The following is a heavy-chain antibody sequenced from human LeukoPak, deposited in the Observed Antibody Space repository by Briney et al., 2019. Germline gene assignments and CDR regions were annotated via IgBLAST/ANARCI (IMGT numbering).Heavy chain of an antibody. CDR1: GYSFTVYW. CDR2: IYPGDSGT. D-gene: IGHD2-8*02. V-gene: IGHV5-51*01. J-gene: IGHJ4*02. Sequence: GESLKISCKGSGYSFTVYWIGWVRQMPGKGLEWMGIIYPGDSGTRYSPSFQGQVTISADKSISTAYLQWSSLRASDTAMYYCARGPYCTGANCPFDYWGQGTLVTVSS. CDR3: ARGPYCTGANCPFDY.